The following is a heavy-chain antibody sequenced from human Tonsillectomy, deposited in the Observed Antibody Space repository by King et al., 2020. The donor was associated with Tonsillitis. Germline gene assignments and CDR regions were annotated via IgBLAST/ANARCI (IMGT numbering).Heavy chain of an antibody. CDR1: GYSFTSYW. D-gene: IGHD6-13*01. V-gene: IGHV5-51*01. CDR3: ARKLAVAGDHCYYYAMDV. Sequence: EVQLVESGAEVKKPGESLKISCKGSGYSFTSYWISWVRQMPGKGLEWMGIIYPGDSDTRYSPSFQGQVTISADKSISTAYLQWRILKASDTAMYYCARKLAVAGDHCYYYAMDVWGQGTTVTVSS. J-gene: IGHJ6*02. CDR2: IYPGDSDT.